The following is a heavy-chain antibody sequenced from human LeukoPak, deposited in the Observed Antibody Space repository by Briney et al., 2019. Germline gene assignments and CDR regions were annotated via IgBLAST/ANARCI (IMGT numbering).Heavy chain of an antibody. CDR3: AKGRGYTQGV. Sequence: GGSLRLSCGASGFTFSSYGMHWVRQAPGKGLEWVAFIRYDGSDKYYADSVKGRFTISRDNSKNTLSLQMNSLRAEDTAVYYCAKGRGYTQGVWGKGTTVTVSS. CDR1: GFTFSSYG. CDR2: IRYDGSDK. V-gene: IGHV3-30*02. D-gene: IGHD5-18*01. J-gene: IGHJ6*04.